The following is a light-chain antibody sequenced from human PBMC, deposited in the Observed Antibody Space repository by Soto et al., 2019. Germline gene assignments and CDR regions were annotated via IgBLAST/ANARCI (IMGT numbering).Light chain of an antibody. CDR1: NSDVGAYIY. CDR2: DIN. CDR3: VSFTTKSSYV. J-gene: IGLJ1*01. V-gene: IGLV2-14*03. Sequence: QSVLTQPASVSGSPGQSITISCTGTNSDVGAYIYVSWYQQHPGKAPKLMVYDINNRPSGVSNRFSGSKSANTASLTISGLQADDEADYYCVSFTTKSSYVFGNGTKVTVL.